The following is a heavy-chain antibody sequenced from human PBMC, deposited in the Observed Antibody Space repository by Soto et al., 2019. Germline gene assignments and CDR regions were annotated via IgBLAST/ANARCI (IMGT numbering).Heavy chain of an antibody. CDR2: IYYSGST. V-gene: IGHV4-31*03. CDR3: ARGPYSYGRNHKTYFDY. CDR1: GGSIISGGYC. Sequence: SETLSLTCPVSGGSIISGGYCLSWIRQHPWRGLEWIGYIYYSGSTYYNPSLKSRVTISVDTSKNQFSLKLSSVTAADTAVYYCARGPYSYGRNHKTYFDYWGQGTLVTVSS. J-gene: IGHJ4*02. D-gene: IGHD5-18*01.